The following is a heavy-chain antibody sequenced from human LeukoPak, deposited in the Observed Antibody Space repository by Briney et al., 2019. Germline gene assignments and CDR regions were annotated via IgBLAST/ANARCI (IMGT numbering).Heavy chain of an antibody. Sequence: GGSLRLSCAASGFSFDDYGMNWVRQAPGKGLEWVCRINGNGASTAYADSVKGRFTISRDNAKNSLYLQMNSLRAEDTAVYYCARDLSGITGYTYGRGIDYWGQGTLVTVSS. V-gene: IGHV3-20*04. CDR1: GFSFDDYG. CDR3: ARDLSGITGYTYGRGIDY. CDR2: INGNGAST. D-gene: IGHD5-18*01. J-gene: IGHJ4*02.